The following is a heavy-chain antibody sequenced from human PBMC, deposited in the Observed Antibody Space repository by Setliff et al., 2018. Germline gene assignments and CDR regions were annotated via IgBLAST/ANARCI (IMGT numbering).Heavy chain of an antibody. D-gene: IGHD3-9*01. CDR2: IDQDAIDK. CDR1: GFTFSAYW. Sequence: PGGSLRLSCTASGFTFSAYWMSWVRQAPGKGLEWVANIDQDAIDKYYVGSVKGRFTISRDNAKNSLYLQMNSLRAEDTAVYYCATWDGKYSRYWGQGTLVTVSS. CDR3: ATWDGKYSRY. V-gene: IGHV3-7*01. J-gene: IGHJ4*02.